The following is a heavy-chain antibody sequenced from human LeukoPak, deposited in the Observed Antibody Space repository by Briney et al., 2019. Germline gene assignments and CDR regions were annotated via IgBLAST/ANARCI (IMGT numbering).Heavy chain of an antibody. CDR3: ARETDCSGGSCLGY. D-gene: IGHD2-15*01. V-gene: IGHV1-3*01. J-gene: IGHJ4*02. CDR1: GYTFTSYA. CDR2: INAGNGNT. Sequence: ASVKVSCKASGYTFTSYAMHWVRQAPGQRLEWMGGINAGNGNTKYSQEFQGRVTITRDTSASTAYMELSRLRSDDTAVYYCARETDCSGGSCLGYWGQGTLVTVSS.